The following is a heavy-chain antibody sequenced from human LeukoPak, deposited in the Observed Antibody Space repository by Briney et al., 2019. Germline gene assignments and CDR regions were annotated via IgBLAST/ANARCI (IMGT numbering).Heavy chain of an antibody. J-gene: IGHJ4*02. Sequence: GASVKVSCKASGYTFTSYAMNWVRQAPGQGLEWMGWINTNTGNPTYAQGFTGRFVFSLDTSVSTAYLQISSLKAEDTAVYYCARDGSSSTSCYAPPFDYWGQGTLVTVSS. D-gene: IGHD2-2*01. CDR1: GYTFTSYA. V-gene: IGHV7-4-1*02. CDR3: ARDGSSSTSCYAPPFDY. CDR2: INTNTGNP.